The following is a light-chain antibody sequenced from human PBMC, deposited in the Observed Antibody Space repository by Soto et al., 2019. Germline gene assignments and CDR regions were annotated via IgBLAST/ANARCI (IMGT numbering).Light chain of an antibody. J-gene: IGKJ4*01. CDR1: QDINTY. CDR2: DAS. CDR3: QQYDNLPLT. Sequence: DIQMTQSPSSLSASVGDRVTITCQASQDINTYLNWYQQKPGKAPKLLIYDASNLETGVPSRFSGSGSGTDFTFTISSLQPEDIATYYCQQYDNLPLTFGGGTKVDIK. V-gene: IGKV1-33*01.